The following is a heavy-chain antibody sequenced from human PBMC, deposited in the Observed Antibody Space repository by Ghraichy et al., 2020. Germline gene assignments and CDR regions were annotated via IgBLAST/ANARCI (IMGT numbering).Heavy chain of an antibody. Sequence: GESLNISCAASGFTFSSYSMNWVRQSPGKGLEWVSYITSSSRTISYADSVRGRFTISRDNAQNSLYLQMSSLRDEDTAVYYCARGSTVVRFFYYDGMDVWGQGTTVTVSS. D-gene: IGHD4-23*01. CDR3: ARGSTVVRFFYYDGMDV. CDR1: GFTFSSYS. J-gene: IGHJ6*02. V-gene: IGHV3-48*02. CDR2: ITSSSRTI.